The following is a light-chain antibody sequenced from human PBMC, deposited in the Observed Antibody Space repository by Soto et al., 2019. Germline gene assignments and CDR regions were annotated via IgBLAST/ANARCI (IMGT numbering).Light chain of an antibody. J-gene: IGKJ1*01. V-gene: IGKV3-20*01. CDR3: QHDRT. CDR1: QSVSSSY. CDR2: GAS. Sequence: EIVLTQSPGTLSLSPGERATLSCRASQSVSSSYLAWYQQKPGQAPRLLIYGASSRATGIPDRFSGSGSGTDFTLTISRLEPEDFAVYYCQHDRTFGQGTKVEIK.